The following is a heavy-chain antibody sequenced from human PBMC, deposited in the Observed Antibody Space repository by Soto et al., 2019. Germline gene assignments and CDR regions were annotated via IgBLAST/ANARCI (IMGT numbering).Heavy chain of an antibody. CDR2: IIPIFGTA. D-gene: IGHD6-13*01. V-gene: IGHV1-69*13. Sequence: GASVKVSCKASGGTFSSYAISWVRQAPGQGLEWMGGIIPIFGTANYAQKFQGRVMITADESTSTAYMELSSLRSEDTAVYYCARVGQGRVAAAGAEYFQHWGQGTLVTVSS. CDR3: ARVGQGRVAAAGAEYFQH. CDR1: GGTFSSYA. J-gene: IGHJ1*01.